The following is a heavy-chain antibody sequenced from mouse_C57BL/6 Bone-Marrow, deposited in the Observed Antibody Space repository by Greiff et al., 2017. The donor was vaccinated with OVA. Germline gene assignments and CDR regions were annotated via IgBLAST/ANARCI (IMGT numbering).Heavy chain of an antibody. CDR2: IYPRSGNT. V-gene: IGHV1-81*01. Sequence: VKLQESGAELARPGASVKLSCKASGYTFTSYGISWVKQRTGQGLEWIGEIYPRSGNTYYNEKFKGKATLTADKSSSTAYMELRSLTSEDSAVYFCARGYGSSYGYWGQGTTLTVSS. J-gene: IGHJ2*01. CDR3: ARGYGSSYGY. CDR1: GYTFTSYG. D-gene: IGHD1-1*01.